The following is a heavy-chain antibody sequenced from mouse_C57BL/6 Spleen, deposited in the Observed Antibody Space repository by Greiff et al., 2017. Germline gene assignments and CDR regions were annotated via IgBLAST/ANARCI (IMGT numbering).Heavy chain of an antibody. CDR2: ISYDGSN. V-gene: IGHV3-6*01. CDR1: GYSITSGYY. J-gene: IGHJ4*01. Sequence: EVKLQESGPGLVKPSQSLSLTCSVTGYSITSGYYWNWIRQFPGNKLEWMGYISYDGSNNYNPSLKNRISITRDTSKNQFFLKLNSVTTEDTATYYCARKEYYGSSPYAMDYWGQGTSVTVSS. CDR3: ARKEYYGSSPYAMDY. D-gene: IGHD1-1*01.